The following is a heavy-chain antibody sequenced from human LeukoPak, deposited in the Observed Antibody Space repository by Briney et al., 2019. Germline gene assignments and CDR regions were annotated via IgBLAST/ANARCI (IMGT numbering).Heavy chain of an antibody. D-gene: IGHD3-22*01. CDR2: IYPGDSDT. CDR1: GYSFTSYW. Sequence: GESLKISCKGPGYSFTSYWVGWVRPMPGKGLEWMGIIYPGDSDTRYSPSFQGQVTISADKSISTAYLQWSSLKASDTAMYYCARQYYDSSGYYYGDYWGQGTLVTVSS. J-gene: IGHJ4*02. CDR3: ARQYYDSSGYYYGDY. V-gene: IGHV5-51*01.